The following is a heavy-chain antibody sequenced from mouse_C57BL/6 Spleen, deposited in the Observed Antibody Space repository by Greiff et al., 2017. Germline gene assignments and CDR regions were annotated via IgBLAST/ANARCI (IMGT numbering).Heavy chain of an antibody. Sequence: QVQLLQPGAELVKPGASVKLSCKASGYTFTSYWMHWVKQRPGQGLEWIGMIHPNSGSTNYNEKFKSKATLTVDKSSSTAYMQLSSLTSEDSAVYYCARYYYCSSDDAYWGQGTLVTVSA. CDR2: IHPNSGST. CDR1: GYTFTSYW. J-gene: IGHJ3*01. V-gene: IGHV1-64*01. CDR3: ARYYYCSSDDAY. D-gene: IGHD1-1*01.